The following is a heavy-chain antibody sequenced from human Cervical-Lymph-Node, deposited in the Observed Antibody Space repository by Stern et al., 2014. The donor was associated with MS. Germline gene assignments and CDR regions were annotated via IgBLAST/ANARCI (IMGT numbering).Heavy chain of an antibody. CDR3: ARQRYFDY. V-gene: IGHV5-51*01. CDR1: GYTFTSYW. Sequence: EVHLVESGPEVKRPGESLKISCQASGYTFTSYWIGWVRQMPGKGLEWIAIIFPGGSDIRYSPSFQGQVTISADNASSTACLQWNNLKASDTAIYYCARQRYFDYWGQGTLVTVSS. J-gene: IGHJ4*02. CDR2: IFPGGSDI.